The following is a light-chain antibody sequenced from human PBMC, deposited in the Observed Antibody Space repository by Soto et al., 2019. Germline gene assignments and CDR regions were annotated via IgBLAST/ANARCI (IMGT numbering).Light chain of an antibody. J-gene: IGLJ2*01. CDR3: GAWDSSLTAVV. CDR1: SYNIGNNY. Sequence: QSVLTQPPSVSAAPGQTVTISCSGSSYNIGNNYVSWYQQFPGTAPKLLIYDNNKRPSGIPDRFSGSKSGTSATLDITGLQTGDEADYYCGAWDSSLTAVVFGGGTKLTVL. V-gene: IGLV1-51*01. CDR2: DNN.